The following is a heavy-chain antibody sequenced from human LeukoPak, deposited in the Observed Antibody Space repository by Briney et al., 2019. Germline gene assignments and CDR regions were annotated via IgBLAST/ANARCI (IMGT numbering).Heavy chain of an antibody. D-gene: IGHD6-6*01. CDR3: ARQNIAVRYFDY. CDR2: IYHSGST. Sequence: SETLSLTCAVSGYSISSGYFWGWIRLPPGKGLEWIGSIYHSGSTYYNPSLKSRVTISIDTSKNQFSLKLSSVTAADTAVYYCARQNIAVRYFDYWGQGTLVTVSS. CDR1: GYSISSGYF. J-gene: IGHJ4*02. V-gene: IGHV4-38-2*01.